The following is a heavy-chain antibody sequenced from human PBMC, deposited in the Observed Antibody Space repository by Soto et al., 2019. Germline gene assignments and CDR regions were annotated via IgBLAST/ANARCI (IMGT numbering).Heavy chain of an antibody. J-gene: IGHJ3*02. CDR2: IYYSGST. CDR1: GGSISSSSYY. CDR3: ARRLPSRPETDAFDI. V-gene: IGHV4-39*01. Sequence: SETLSLTCTVSGGSISSSSYYWGWIRQPPGKGLEWIGSIYYSGSTYYNPSLKSRVTISVDTSKNQFSLKLSSVTAADTAVYYCARRLPSRPETDAFDIWGQGTMVTVSS. D-gene: IGHD5-12*01.